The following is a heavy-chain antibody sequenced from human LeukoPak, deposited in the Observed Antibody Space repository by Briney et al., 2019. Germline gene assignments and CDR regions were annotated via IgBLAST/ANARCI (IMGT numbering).Heavy chain of an antibody. V-gene: IGHV3-23*01. D-gene: IGHD3-10*01. J-gene: IGHJ4*02. CDR3: AKGSATGYFDY. CDR1: GFTFSSYA. CDR2: ISESGGST. Sequence: GSLRLSCAASGFTFSSYAMTWVRQAPGKGLEWVSSISESGGSTFYADSVKGRFTISRDNSKNTLYLQLNSLRAEDTAEYYCAKGSATGYFDYWGQGTLVTVST.